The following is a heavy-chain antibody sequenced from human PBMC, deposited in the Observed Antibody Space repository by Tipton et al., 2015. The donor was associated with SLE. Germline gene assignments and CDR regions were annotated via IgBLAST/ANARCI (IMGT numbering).Heavy chain of an antibody. D-gene: IGHD3-22*01. CDR1: GGSISLGSYY. CDR2: IYNTGST. Sequence: TLSLTCTVSGGSISLGSYYWSWPRQPAGKGLEWIGGIYNTGSTHYKSPLQSRFTISLDTSNNQFSLKLHSVTVADTAVYYCARGGLYETSAYSVGFDIWGQGTMVTVSP. J-gene: IGHJ3*02. V-gene: IGHV4-61*02. CDR3: ARGGLYETSAYSVGFDI.